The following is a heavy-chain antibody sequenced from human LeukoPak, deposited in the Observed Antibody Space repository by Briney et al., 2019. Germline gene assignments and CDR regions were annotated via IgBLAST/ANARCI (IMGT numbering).Heavy chain of an antibody. V-gene: IGHV4-4*07. CDR2: IYTSGST. CDR1: GGSISSYY. CDR3: ARRGHYYDSSGYFQPYDY. D-gene: IGHD3-22*01. Sequence: PSETLSLTCTVSGGSISSYYWSWIRQPAGKGLEWIGRIYTSGSTYYNPSLKSRVTISVDTSKNQFSLKLSSVTAADTAVYYCARRGHYYDSSGYFQPYDYWGQGTLVTLSS. J-gene: IGHJ4*02.